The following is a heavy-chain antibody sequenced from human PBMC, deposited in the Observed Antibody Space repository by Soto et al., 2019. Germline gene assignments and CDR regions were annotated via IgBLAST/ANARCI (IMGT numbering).Heavy chain of an antibody. CDR1: GYTFTGYY. D-gene: IGHD3-16*01. J-gene: IGHJ3*02. CDR3: ARAPYYDYVWGSYQNAFDI. CDR2: INPNSGGT. Sequence: QVPLVQSGAEVKKPGASVKVSCKASGYTFTGYYMHWVRQAPGQGLEWMGWINPNSGGTNYAQKFQGWVTMTRDTSSSTAYRELSRLRSDDTAVYYCARAPYYDYVWGSYQNAFDIWGQGTMVTVSS. V-gene: IGHV1-2*04.